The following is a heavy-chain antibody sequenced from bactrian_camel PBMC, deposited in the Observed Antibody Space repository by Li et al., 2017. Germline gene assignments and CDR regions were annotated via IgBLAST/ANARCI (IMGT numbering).Heavy chain of an antibody. D-gene: IGHD6*01. J-gene: IGHJ4*01. CDR1: GFDDADAE. V-gene: IGHV3S66*01. Sequence: DVQLVESGGGSVQIGGSLTLACAASRGFDDADAEWGWFRQAPGKEREGVASIHGDGTTRCADSVKGRFTISRDNAKNTVYLQMNSLKADDTALYYCASSLSHWGKGTQVTVS. CDR2: IHGDGTT. CDR3: ASSLSH.